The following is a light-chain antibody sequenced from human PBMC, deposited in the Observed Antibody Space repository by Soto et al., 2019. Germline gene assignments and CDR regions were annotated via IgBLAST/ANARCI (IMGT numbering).Light chain of an antibody. Sequence: QSVLTQPASVSGSPGRSITISCTGTSSDVGGYNYVSWYQQHPGKAPKLMIYDVSNRPSGVSNRFSGSKSGNTASLTISGLQAEDEADYYCSSYTTSSPVVFGGGTKLTVL. V-gene: IGLV2-14*01. J-gene: IGLJ2*01. CDR2: DVS. CDR3: SSYTTSSPVV. CDR1: SSDVGGYNY.